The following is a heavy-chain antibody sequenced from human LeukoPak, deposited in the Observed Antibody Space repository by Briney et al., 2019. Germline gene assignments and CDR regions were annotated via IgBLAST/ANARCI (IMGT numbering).Heavy chain of an antibody. CDR3: XXDDTGLRLGYYFDY. CDR1: GFTFSDYY. Sequence: GGSLRLSCAASGFTFSDYYMSWIRQAPGKGLEWVSYISSSGSTIYYADSVKGRFTISRDNAKNSLYLQMNSLRAEDTAVYYXXXDDTGLRLGYYFDYWGQGTLVTVSS. D-gene: IGHD3-16*01. V-gene: IGHV3-11*01. CDR2: ISSSGSTI. J-gene: IGHJ4*02.